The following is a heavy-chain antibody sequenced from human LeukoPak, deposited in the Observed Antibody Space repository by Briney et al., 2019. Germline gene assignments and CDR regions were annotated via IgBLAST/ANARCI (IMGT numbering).Heavy chain of an antibody. J-gene: IGHJ4*02. V-gene: IGHV3-30*04. CDR1: GFTFSSYA. CDR3: ARDPDSSGQLDY. Sequence: PGGSLRLSCAASGFTFSSYAMHWVRQAPGKGLEWVAVISYDGSNKYYADSVKGRFTISRDNSKNTLYLQMNSLRAEDTAVYYCARDPDSSGQLDYWGQGTLVTVSS. D-gene: IGHD6-19*01. CDR2: ISYDGSNK.